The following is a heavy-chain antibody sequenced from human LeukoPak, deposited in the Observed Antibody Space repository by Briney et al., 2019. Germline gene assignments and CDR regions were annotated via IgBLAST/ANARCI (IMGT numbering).Heavy chain of an antibody. Sequence: PGGSLRLSCAASGFTFSSYWMSWVRQAPGKGLEWVANIKQDGSEKYYADSVKGRFTISRDNAKNSLYLQMNSLRAEDTAVYYCAREETLAAAGNYYFDYWGQGTLVTVSS. CDR3: AREETLAAAGNYYFDY. CDR2: IKQDGSEK. V-gene: IGHV3-7*01. J-gene: IGHJ4*02. CDR1: GFTFSSYW. D-gene: IGHD6-13*01.